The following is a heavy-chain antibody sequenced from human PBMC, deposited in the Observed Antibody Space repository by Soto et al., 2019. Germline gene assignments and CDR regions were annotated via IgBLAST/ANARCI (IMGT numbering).Heavy chain of an antibody. V-gene: IGHV3-23*01. CDR2: ISGSGGGT. CDR3: AKFGMATTKRSPPYYIDY. D-gene: IGHD1-1*01. CDR1: GFTFSSYA. J-gene: IGHJ4*02. Sequence: PGGSVRLSCAASGFTFSSYAMSWVRQAPGKGLEWVSSISGSGGGTYYADSVKGRFTFSRDNSKNTLYLQMNRLRAEDTAVYYCAKFGMATTKRSPPYYIDYWGQGGLVTVSS.